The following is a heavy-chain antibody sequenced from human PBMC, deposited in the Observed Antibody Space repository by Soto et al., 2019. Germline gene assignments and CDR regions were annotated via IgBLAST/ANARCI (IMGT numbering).Heavy chain of an antibody. CDR2: IYNSGST. D-gene: IGHD2-21*02. J-gene: IGHJ4*02. CDR3: ARSYPGDNFDY. CDR1: GASISSYY. Sequence: SETLSLTCTVSGASISSYYWSWIRQPPRKGLEWIGYIYNSGSTNYNPSLKSRVTMSVDTSKNQFSLKLSSVTAADAAVYYCARSYPGDNFDYWGQGTLVTVSS. V-gene: IGHV4-59*08.